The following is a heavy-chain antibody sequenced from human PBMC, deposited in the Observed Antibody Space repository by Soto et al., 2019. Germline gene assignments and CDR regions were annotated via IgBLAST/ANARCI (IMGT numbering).Heavy chain of an antibody. Sequence: QVQLQESGPGLVKPSETLSLTCTVSGGSISSYYWSWIRQPPGKGLEWIGYIYYSGSTNYNPSLTSRVTISGDTSKNQFSLKLSSVTAADTAVYYCARRVRFADDTNYYYYGMDVWGQGTTVTVSS. J-gene: IGHJ6*02. CDR3: ARRVRFADDTNYYYYGMDV. CDR2: IYYSGST. D-gene: IGHD3-10*01. CDR1: GGSISSYY. V-gene: IGHV4-59*01.